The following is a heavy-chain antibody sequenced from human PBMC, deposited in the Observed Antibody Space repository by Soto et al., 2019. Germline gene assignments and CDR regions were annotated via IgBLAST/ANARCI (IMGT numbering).Heavy chain of an antibody. CDR1: SGPFICHY. V-gene: IGHV4-34*01. CDR2: INQSGST. D-gene: IGHD3-3*01. Sequence: SETLSLTCAVFSGPFICHYWTWIRQPPGKGLEWIGDINQSGSTNYNPSLKSRVTISVDTSKNQFSLKLSSMTAADTAVYYCARGLQLSKNFWSGYYYFDYWGQGTLVTVSS. J-gene: IGHJ4*02. CDR3: ARGLQLSKNFWSGYYYFDY.